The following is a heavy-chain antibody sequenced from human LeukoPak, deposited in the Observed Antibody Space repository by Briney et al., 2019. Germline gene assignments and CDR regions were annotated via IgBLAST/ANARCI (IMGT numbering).Heavy chain of an antibody. CDR3: ARRTSYYFPY. CDR2: ITGSGDSA. V-gene: IGHV3-23*01. J-gene: IGHJ4*02. CDR1: GFTFSSYA. Sequence: GGSLSLSCAASGFTFSSYAMSWVRQAPGKGLEWVSTITGSGDSADYADSVKGRFTISRDNAKNTLYLEVNSLIFEDTAVYYCARRTSYYFPYWGQGTLVTVSS.